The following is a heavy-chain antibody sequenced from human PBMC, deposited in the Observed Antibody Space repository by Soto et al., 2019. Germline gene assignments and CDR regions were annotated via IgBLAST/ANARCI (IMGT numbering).Heavy chain of an antibody. CDR1: GDSITSYY. D-gene: IGHD1-1*01. J-gene: IGHJ3*02. V-gene: IGHV4-59*08. CDR3: ARTGGRAGGDI. Sequence: SETLSLTCTVSGDSITSYYWSWIRQPPGKGLEWIGYIYYSGDINYNPSLKSRVTISLDTSKNQYSLKLNSVTAADTAVYYCARTGGRAGGDIWGQGTMVTVSS. CDR2: IYYSGDI.